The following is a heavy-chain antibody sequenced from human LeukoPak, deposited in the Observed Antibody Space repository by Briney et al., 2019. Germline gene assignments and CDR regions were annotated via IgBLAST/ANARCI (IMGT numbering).Heavy chain of an antibody. D-gene: IGHD3-22*01. CDR3: ARSPPDSSGYHYWYFDL. CDR1: GFTFSSYE. CDR2: MSSSSSYI. Sequence: PGGSLRLSCAASGFTFSSYEMNWVRQAPGKGLQWVSSMSSSSSYIYYADSVKGRFTISRDNAKNSLYLQMNSLRAEDTAVYYCARSPPDSSGYHYWYFDLWGRGTLVTVSS. V-gene: IGHV3-21*01. J-gene: IGHJ2*01.